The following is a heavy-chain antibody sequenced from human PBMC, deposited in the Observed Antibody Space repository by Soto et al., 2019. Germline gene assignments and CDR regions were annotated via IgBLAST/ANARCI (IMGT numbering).Heavy chain of an antibody. CDR3: AREPTYYYDPHRLDY. CDR2: INPNSGGT. V-gene: IGHV1-2*02. CDR1: GYTFTGYY. Sequence: ASVKVSCKASGYTFTGYYMHWVRQAPGQGLEWMGWINPNSGGTSYAQKFQGRVTMTRDTSISTAYMELSRLRSDDTAVYYCAREPTYYYDPHRLDYWGQGTLVTVSS. D-gene: IGHD3-22*01. J-gene: IGHJ4*02.